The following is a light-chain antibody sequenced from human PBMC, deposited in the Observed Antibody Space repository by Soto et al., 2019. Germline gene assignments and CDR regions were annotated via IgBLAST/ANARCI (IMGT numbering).Light chain of an antibody. J-gene: IGKJ5*01. Sequence: IVMTPSPATLSVSQCQRSTIYCRASQSVSSNLAWYQQKPGQAPRLLIYGASTRATGIPARFSGSGSGTEFTLTISSLQSEDFAVYYCQQYNNWPLAFGQGTRLEI. CDR2: GAS. CDR1: QSVSSN. CDR3: QQYNNWPLA. V-gene: IGKV3-15*01.